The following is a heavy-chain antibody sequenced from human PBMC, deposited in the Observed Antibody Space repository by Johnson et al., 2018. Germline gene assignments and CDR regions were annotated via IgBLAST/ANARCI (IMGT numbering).Heavy chain of an antibody. CDR3: AQTQKGIDARAVEI. CDR1: GFTFSSYD. CDR2: ITGSGGGT. J-gene: IGHJ3*02. D-gene: IGHD2-21*01. V-gene: IGHV3-23*01. Sequence: VQLQESGGGLVQPGGSLRLSCVGSGFTFSSYDMTWVRQAPGKGPEGVSTITGSGGGTYYADSVKGRFTISRDNSKNTLYLQMNSLRAVDTAVYYCAQTQKGIDARAVEIGGQGTMGTGAS.